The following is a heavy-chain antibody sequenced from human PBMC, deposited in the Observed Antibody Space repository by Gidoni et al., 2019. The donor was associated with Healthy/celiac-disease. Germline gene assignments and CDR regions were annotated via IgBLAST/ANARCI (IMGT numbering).Heavy chain of an antibody. D-gene: IGHD2-21*02. J-gene: IGHJ4*02. CDR1: GGTFSSYA. CDR2: IIPIFGTA. V-gene: IGHV1-69*12. CDR3: AREEMGDQLRNY. Sequence: QVQLVQSGAEVKKPGSSVKVSCKVSGGTFSSYAISWVRQAPGQVLEWMGGIIPIFGTANYAQKFQGRVTLTADESTSTAYMELSSLRSEDTAVYYCAREEMGDQLRNYWGQGTLVTVSS.